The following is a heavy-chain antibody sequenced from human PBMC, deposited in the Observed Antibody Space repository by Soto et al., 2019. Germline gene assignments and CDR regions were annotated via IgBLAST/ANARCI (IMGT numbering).Heavy chain of an antibody. D-gene: IGHD3-10*01. CDR1: GYTFTSYY. J-gene: IGHJ4*02. CDR2: INPSGGST. V-gene: IGHV1-46*01. CDR3: ARDVYGSGSYYHFDY. Sequence: ASVKVSCKASGYTFTSYYMHWVRQAPGQGLEWMGIINPSGGSTSYAQKFQGRVTMTRDTSTSTVYMELSSLRSEDTAVYYCARDVYGSGSYYHFDYWGQGTLVTVSS.